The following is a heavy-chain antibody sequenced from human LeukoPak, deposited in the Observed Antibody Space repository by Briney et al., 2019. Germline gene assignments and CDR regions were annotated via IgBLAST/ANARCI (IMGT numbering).Heavy chain of an antibody. CDR3: AGFRSGSYYDVWDYYYYMDV. D-gene: IGHD1-26*01. CDR2: IKQDGSEK. Sequence: PGGSLRLSCAASGFTFSSYWMTWVRQAPGKGLEWVANIKQDGSEKYYVDSVKGRFTISRDNAKNSLYLQMNSLRAEDTAVYYCAGFRSGSYYDVWDYYYYMDVWGKGTTVTVSS. CDR1: GFTFSSYW. J-gene: IGHJ6*03. V-gene: IGHV3-7*01.